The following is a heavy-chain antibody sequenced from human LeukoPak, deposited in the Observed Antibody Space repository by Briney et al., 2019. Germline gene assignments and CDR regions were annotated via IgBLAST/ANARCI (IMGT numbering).Heavy chain of an antibody. J-gene: IGHJ3*02. D-gene: IGHD4-23*01. CDR1: GFTFSSYS. Sequence: KSGGSLRLSCAASGFTFSSYSMNWVRQAPGKGLEWVSSISSSSSYRYYADSVKGRFTISRDNAKNSLYLQMNSLRAEDTAVYYCARRTDYGGNSGAFDIWGQGTMVTVSS. CDR3: ARRTDYGGNSGAFDI. V-gene: IGHV3-21*01. CDR2: ISSSSSYR.